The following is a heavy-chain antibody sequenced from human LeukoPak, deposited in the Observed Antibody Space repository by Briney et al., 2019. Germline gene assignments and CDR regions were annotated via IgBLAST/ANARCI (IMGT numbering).Heavy chain of an antibody. CDR2: IYHSGST. J-gene: IGHJ5*02. CDR3: ARDYCGGDCYLGMFDP. D-gene: IGHD2-21*02. CDR1: GDSISSTNW. Sequence: PSGTLSLTCAVSGDSISSTNWWTWVRQPPGKGLEWIGEIYHSGSTNYNPSLKSRVTISVDKSKNQFSLKLSSVTATDTAVYYCARDYCGGDCYLGMFDPWGQGTLVTVSS. V-gene: IGHV4-4*02.